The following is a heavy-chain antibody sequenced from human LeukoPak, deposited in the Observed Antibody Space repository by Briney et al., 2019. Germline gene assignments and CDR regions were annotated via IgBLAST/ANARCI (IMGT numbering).Heavy chain of an antibody. CDR1: GFTFDDYT. J-gene: IGHJ6*04. CDR2: ISWDGGST. D-gene: IGHD2-15*01. CDR3: AKDMRPYCSGGSCYSAVDV. V-gene: IGHV3-43*01. Sequence: GVSLRLSCAASGFTFDDYTMHWVRQAPGKGLEWVSLISWDGGSTYYADSVKGRFTISRDNSKNSLYLQMNSLRTEDTALYYCAKDMRPYCSGGSCYSAVDVWGKGTTVTISS.